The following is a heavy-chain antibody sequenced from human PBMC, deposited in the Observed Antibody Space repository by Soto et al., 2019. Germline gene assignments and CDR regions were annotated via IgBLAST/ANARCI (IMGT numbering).Heavy chain of an antibody. Sequence: QLQLQESGPGLVKPSETLSLTCTVSGGSISSSSYYWGWIRQPPGKGLEWIGSIYYSGSTYYNPSLKSRVTISVDTSKNQFSLKLSSVTAADTAVYYCARHSVPGRLGYYFDYWGQGTLVTVSS. CDR3: ARHSVPGRLGYYFDY. J-gene: IGHJ4*02. CDR1: GGSISSSSYY. V-gene: IGHV4-39*01. CDR2: IYYSGST. D-gene: IGHD2-15*01.